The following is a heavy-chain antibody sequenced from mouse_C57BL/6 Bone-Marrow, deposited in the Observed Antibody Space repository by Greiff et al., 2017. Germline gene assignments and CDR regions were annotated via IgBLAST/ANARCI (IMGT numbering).Heavy chain of an antibody. CDR1: GFTFSSYG. D-gene: IGHD1-1*01. CDR2: ISSGGSYT. J-gene: IGHJ2*01. V-gene: IGHV5-6*02. CDR3: SSPYYYGSSVYFDD. Sequence: EVKLVESGGDLVKPGGSLKLSCAASGFTFSSYGMSWVRQTPDKRLEWVATISSGGSYTYYQDSVKGRFTISSDNAKNTLYLQMSSRKSEDTAMYYCSSPYYYGSSVYFDDWGQGTTLTVSS.